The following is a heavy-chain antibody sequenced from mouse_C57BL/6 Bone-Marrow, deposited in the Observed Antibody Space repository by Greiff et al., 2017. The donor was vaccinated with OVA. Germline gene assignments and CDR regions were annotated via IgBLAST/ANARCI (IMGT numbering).Heavy chain of an antibody. CDR3: ARRDSNYGFDY. V-gene: IGHV5-12*01. Sequence: EVHLVESGGGLVQPGGSLKLSCAASGFTFSDYYMYWVRQTPEKRLEWVAYISNGGGSTYYPDTVKGRFTISRDNAKNTLYLQMSRLKSEDTAMYYCARRDSNYGFDYWGQGTTLTVSS. J-gene: IGHJ2*01. CDR1: GFTFSDYY. CDR2: ISNGGGST. D-gene: IGHD2-5*01.